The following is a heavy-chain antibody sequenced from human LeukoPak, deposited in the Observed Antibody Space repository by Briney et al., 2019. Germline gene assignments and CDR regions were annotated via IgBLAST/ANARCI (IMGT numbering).Heavy chain of an antibody. D-gene: IGHD6-13*01. Sequence: PSETLSLTCTVSGGSISSYYWSWIRQPPGKGLEWIGYIYYSGSTNYNPSLQSRVTISVDTSKNQFSLKLSSVTAADTAVYYCAGLKQHQVFDYWGQGTLVTVSS. CDR3: AGLKQHQVFDY. CDR2: IYYSGST. CDR1: GGSISSYY. J-gene: IGHJ4*02. V-gene: IGHV4-59*01.